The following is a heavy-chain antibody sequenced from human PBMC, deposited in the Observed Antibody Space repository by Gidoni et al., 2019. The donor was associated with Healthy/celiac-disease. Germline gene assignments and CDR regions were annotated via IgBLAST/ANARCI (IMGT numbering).Heavy chain of an antibody. D-gene: IGHD3-22*01. CDR3: AKFTVVVITPYYFDY. CDR1: GFTFSSYA. Sequence: EVQLLESGGGLVQPGGSLRLSCAASGFTFSSYAMSWVRQAPGKGLEWGSAISGSGGSTYYADSVKGRFTISRDNSKNTLYLQMNSLRAEDTAVYYCAKFTVVVITPYYFDYWGQGTLVTVSS. CDR2: ISGSGGST. J-gene: IGHJ4*02. V-gene: IGHV3-23*01.